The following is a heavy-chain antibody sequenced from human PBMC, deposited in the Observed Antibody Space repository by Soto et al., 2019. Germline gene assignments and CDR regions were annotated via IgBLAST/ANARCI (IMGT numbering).Heavy chain of an antibody. CDR3: ARRDGYPRGAFDI. V-gene: IGHV1-69*06. CDR2: IIPIFGTA. CDR1: GGTFSSYA. Sequence: ASVKVSCKASGGTFSSYAISWVRQAPGQGLEWMGGIIPIFGTANYAQKFQGRVTITADKSTSTAYMELSSLRSEDTAVYYCARRDGYPRGAFDIWGQGTMVTVSS. D-gene: IGHD5-12*01. J-gene: IGHJ3*02.